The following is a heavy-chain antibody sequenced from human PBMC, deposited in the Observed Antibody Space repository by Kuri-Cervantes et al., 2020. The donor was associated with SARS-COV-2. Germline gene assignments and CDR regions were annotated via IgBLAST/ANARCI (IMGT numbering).Heavy chain of an antibody. CDR3: ARVMDYTVQY. V-gene: IGHV3-11*01. Sequence: GESLKISCAASGFTFSDYYMSWIRQAPGKGLEWVSYISSSGSTIYYADSVKGRFTISRDNAKNSLYLQMNSLRAEDTAVYYCARVMDYTVQYWGQGTLVTCYS. CDR1: GFTFSDYY. J-gene: IGHJ4*02. CDR2: ISSSGSTI. D-gene: IGHD4-11*01.